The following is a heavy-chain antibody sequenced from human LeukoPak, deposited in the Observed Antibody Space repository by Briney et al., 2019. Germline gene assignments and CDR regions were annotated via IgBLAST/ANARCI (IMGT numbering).Heavy chain of an antibody. CDR3: ARDHNDAFDI. CDR1: GFSFGTYW. V-gene: IGHV3-7*05. Sequence: GGSLRLSYVAPGFSFGTYWMTWVRQAPGKGLEWVADIKQDGSEKNYVDSVKGRFTISRDNAKNSLYLQMNSLRAEDTAVYYCARDHNDAFDIWGQGTMVTVSS. J-gene: IGHJ3*02. CDR2: IKQDGSEK.